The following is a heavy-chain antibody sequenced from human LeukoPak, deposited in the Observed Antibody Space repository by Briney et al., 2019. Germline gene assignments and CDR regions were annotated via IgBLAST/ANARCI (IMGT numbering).Heavy chain of an antibody. V-gene: IGHV1-18*01. CDR2: ISAYNGNT. CDR3: ARGPIIDIAIVPAADEYYYMDV. J-gene: IGHJ6*03. Sequence: ASVKVSCKASGYTFTSYGISWVRQAPGQGLEWMGWISAYNGNTNYEQKLQGRVTMTTDTSTSTAYMELRSLRSDDTAVYYCARGPIIDIAIVPAADEYYYMDVWGKGTTVTVSS. D-gene: IGHD2-2*01. CDR1: GYTFTSYG.